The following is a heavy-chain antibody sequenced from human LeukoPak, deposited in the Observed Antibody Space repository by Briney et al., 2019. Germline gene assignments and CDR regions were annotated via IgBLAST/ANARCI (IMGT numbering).Heavy chain of an antibody. Sequence: GGFLRLSCAASGFTFTTYAMSWVRQAPGMGLEWVSSISNNGGDTYYADSVKGRLSISRDNSKNTLYLQINSLRAEDTAMYYCAKSMSTGYRGFFDYWGQGTLVSVSS. D-gene: IGHD4-4*01. CDR3: AKSMSTGYRGFFDY. V-gene: IGHV3-23*01. J-gene: IGHJ4*02. CDR1: GFTFTTYA. CDR2: ISNNGGDT.